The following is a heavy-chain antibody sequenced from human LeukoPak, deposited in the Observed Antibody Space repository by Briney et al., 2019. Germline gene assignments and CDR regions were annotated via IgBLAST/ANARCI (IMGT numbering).Heavy chain of an antibody. CDR3: AREARATPDF. CDR1: GVTFDDYA. D-gene: IGHD1-26*01. V-gene: IGHV3-9*01. Sequence: GRSLRLSCAASGVTFDDYAMHCVRQAPGKGLEWVSGISWNSGSIGYADSVKGRFTISRDNAKNSLYLQMNSLRAEDTAVYYCAREARATPDFWGQGTVVTVSS. CDR2: ISWNSGSI. J-gene: IGHJ4*02.